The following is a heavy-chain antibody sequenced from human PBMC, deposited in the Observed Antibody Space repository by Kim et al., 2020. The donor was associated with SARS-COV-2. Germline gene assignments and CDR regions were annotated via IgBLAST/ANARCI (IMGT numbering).Heavy chain of an antibody. J-gene: IGHJ6*02. CDR1: GGSISSGSYY. CDR3: ARGQGAAAYGMDV. Sequence: SETLSLTCTVSGGSISSGSYYWSWIRQPAGKGLEWIGRIYTSGSTNYNPSLKSRVTISVDTSKNQFSLKLSSVTAADTAVYYCARGQGAAAYGMDVWGQGTTVTVSS. V-gene: IGHV4-61*02. CDR2: IYTSGST. D-gene: IGHD6-13*01.